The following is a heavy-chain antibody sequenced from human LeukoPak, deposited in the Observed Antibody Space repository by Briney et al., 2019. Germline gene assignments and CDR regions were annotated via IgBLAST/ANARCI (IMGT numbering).Heavy chain of an antibody. CDR1: GFTFSSSW. CDR2: IDPDGRTT. D-gene: IGHD1-7*01. J-gene: IGHJ4*02. Sequence: GGSLTLSCAASGFTFSSSWVQWVRHATGKGLVWVSRIDPDGRTTNYADSEKGRFPLSRDHAKHTLYLKMNTLSGDDSAVYLCTRAGNYRFDYWGPGTLVTVSS. CDR3: TRAGNYRFDY. V-gene: IGHV3-74*01.